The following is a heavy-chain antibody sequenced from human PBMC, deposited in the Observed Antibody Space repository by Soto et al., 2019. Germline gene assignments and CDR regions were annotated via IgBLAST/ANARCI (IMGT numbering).Heavy chain of an antibody. CDR3: ARDRLVPYGYGMDV. D-gene: IGHD2-2*01. CDR1: GFTFRSYG. J-gene: IGHJ6*04. CDR2: IWFEGSKK. V-gene: IGHV3-33*01. Sequence: MQLVESGGGVVQPGRSLRLSCAASGFTFRSYGIHWVRQSPVQGLEWVALIWFEGSKKYYVDSVKGRFDVSRDNSKNTLYLLVNRLRVEDTDVYYCARDRLVPYGYGMDVWGKGTTVTVSS.